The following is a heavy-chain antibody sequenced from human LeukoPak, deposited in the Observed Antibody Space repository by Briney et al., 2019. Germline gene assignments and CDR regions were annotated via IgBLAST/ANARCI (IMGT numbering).Heavy chain of an antibody. CDR1: GVSISSYY. Sequence: PSETLSLTCTVSGVSISSYYWSWIRQPPGKGLEWIGYIYYSGSTNYNPSLKSRVTISVDTSKNQFSLKLSSVTAADTAVYYCARPVGATRYDAFDIWGQGTMVTVSS. V-gene: IGHV4-59*08. J-gene: IGHJ3*02. D-gene: IGHD1-26*01. CDR3: ARPVGATRYDAFDI. CDR2: IYYSGST.